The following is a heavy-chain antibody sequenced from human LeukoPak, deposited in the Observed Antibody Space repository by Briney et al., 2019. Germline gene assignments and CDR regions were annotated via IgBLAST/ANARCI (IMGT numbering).Heavy chain of an antibody. J-gene: IGHJ4*02. V-gene: IGHV4-39*01. D-gene: IGHD6-19*01. CDR2: IYYSGST. CDR1: GDSISSSSSY. Sequence: SETLSLTCTVSGDSISSSSSYWGWIRQPPGEGLEWIGSIYYSGSTYYNPSLKSRVTISVDTSKNQFSLKLSSVTAADTAVYYCASYKWQNSSGWGQGTLVTVSS. CDR3: ASYKWQNSSG.